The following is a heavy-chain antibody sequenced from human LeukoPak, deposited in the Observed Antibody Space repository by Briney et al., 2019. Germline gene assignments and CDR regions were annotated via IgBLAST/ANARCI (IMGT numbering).Heavy chain of an antibody. CDR1: GGTFSSHA. D-gene: IGHD4-23*01. Sequence: SVKVSCKASGGTFSSHAINWVRQAPGQGLEWMGGIIPIFGTPKYAQRFQGRLTITAVESMTTTYMELSSLRADDTAVYYCAREWLAASTALTPYNYWGQGTLVTVSS. J-gene: IGHJ4*02. V-gene: IGHV1-69*13. CDR2: IIPIFGTP. CDR3: AREWLAASTALTPYNY.